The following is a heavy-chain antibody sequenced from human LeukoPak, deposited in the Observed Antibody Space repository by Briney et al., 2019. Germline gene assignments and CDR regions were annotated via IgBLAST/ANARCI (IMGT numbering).Heavy chain of an antibody. Sequence: PGGSLRLSCAASGFTFSIYAMTWVRQAPGKGLEWVSSLSNSPGSTYYANSVKGRFTISRDNSKNTLFLQVNSLRAEDTAVYYCAKDAYLGSNWLDPWGQGTLVTVSS. CDR2: LSNSPGST. J-gene: IGHJ5*02. CDR1: GFTFSIYA. V-gene: IGHV3-23*01. CDR3: AKDAYLGSNWLDP. D-gene: IGHD7-27*01.